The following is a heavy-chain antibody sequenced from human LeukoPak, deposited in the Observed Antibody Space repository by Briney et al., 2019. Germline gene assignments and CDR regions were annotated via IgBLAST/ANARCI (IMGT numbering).Heavy chain of an antibody. J-gene: IGHJ5*02. D-gene: IGHD6-13*01. CDR3: AKVQGDYSSTWYNWFDP. Sequence: PGGSLRLSCAASGFTFTSYAMAWVRQAPGKDLEWVSAIGGRGAPIFYADSVKGRFTISRDNSKNTLYLQMNSLRAEDTAIYYCAKVQGDYSSTWYNWFDPWGQGTLVTVST. CDR2: IGGRGAPI. CDR1: GFTFTSYA. V-gene: IGHV3-23*01.